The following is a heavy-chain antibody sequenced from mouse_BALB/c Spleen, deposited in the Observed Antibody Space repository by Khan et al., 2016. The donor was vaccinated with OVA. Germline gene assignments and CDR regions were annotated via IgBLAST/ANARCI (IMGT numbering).Heavy chain of an antibody. D-gene: IGHD1-2*01. Sequence: VQLQESGAELARPGASVKLSCKASGYTFTDYYINWVKQRTGQGLEWIGEISPGSGDTYYNERFKGKATLTADTSSSTAYMQLSSLTSEASAVYCCARRNYFGYTFAYWGQGTLVTVSA. V-gene: IGHV1-77*01. CDR3: ARRNYFGYTFAY. CDR1: GYTFTDYY. CDR2: ISPGSGDT. J-gene: IGHJ3*01.